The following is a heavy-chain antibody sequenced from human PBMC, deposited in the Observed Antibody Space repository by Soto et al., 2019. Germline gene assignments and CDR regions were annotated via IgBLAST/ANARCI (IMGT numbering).Heavy chain of an antibody. CDR1: GFTFDDYA. D-gene: IGHD3-10*01. CDR3: ATLPLYGSGFDC. CDR2: ISWDGDAT. V-gene: IGHV3-9*01. Sequence: EVQLVESGGGLVQPGGSLRLSCAASGFTFDDYAIHWVRQIPGKGLEWVSGISWDGDATGYADSVKGRFTISRDNAKNPLHLQMDSLKAEDTAMYYCATLPLYGSGFDCWGQGTLVTVSS. J-gene: IGHJ4*02.